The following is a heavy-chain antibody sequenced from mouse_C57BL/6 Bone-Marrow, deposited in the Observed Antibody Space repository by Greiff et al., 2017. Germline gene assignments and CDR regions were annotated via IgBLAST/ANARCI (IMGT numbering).Heavy chain of an antibody. CDR2: IDPSDSYT. J-gene: IGHJ3*01. CDR1: GYTFTSYW. CDR3: ARRDYDGAWFAY. D-gene: IGHD2-4*01. Sequence: VQLQQPGAELVKPGASVKLSCKASGYTFTSYWMQWVKQRPGQGLEWIGEIDPSDSYTNYNQKFKGKATLTVDTSSSTAYMQLSSLTSDDSAVYYCARRDYDGAWFAYWGQGTLVTVSA. V-gene: IGHV1-50*01.